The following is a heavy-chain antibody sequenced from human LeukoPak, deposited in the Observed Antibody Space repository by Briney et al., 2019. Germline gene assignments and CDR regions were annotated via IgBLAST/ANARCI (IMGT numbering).Heavy chain of an antibody. CDR1: GFTFSSYA. V-gene: IGHV3-64*01. CDR3: AREQYGQDAFDI. CDR2: ISSNGGST. J-gene: IGHJ3*02. Sequence: GGSLRLSCAASGFTFSSYAMHWVRQAPGKGLEYVSAISSNGGSTYYANSVKGRFTISRDNSKNTLYLQMGSLRAEDMAVYYCAREQYGQDAFDIWGQGTMVTVSS. D-gene: IGHD3-10*01.